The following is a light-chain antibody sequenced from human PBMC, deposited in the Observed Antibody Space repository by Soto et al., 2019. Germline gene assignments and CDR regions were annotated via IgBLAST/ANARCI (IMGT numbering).Light chain of an antibody. J-gene: IGLJ2*01. Sequence: QSVLTQPASVSGSLGQSITISCTGTSSDLGGYNYVSWYQQHPGKAPKLMIYDVTNRTSGVSNRISGSKSGNTASLTIAGLQAEDERHYYCSSYTSSSTLGVFGGGTKLPVL. CDR1: SSDLGGYNY. V-gene: IGLV2-14*01. CDR2: DVT. CDR3: SSYTSSSTLGV.